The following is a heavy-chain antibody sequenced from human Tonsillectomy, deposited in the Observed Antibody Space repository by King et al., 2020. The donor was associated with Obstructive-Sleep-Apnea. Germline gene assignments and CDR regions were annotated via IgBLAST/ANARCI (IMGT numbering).Heavy chain of an antibody. CDR1: GGSISSTTYS. J-gene: IGHJ4*02. D-gene: IGHD5-24*01. CDR2: IYYTGTT. CDR3: ARGIDGXNAXXFXY. V-gene: IGHV4-39*07. Sequence: QLQESGPGLVKPSETLSLTCTVSGGSISSTTYSWGWIRQPPGKGLECIGNIYYTGTTYYRPSLKSRVTISLDTSKNQFSLKLSSVTAADTAVYYWARGIDGXNAXXFXYWGQGAXVTVSX.